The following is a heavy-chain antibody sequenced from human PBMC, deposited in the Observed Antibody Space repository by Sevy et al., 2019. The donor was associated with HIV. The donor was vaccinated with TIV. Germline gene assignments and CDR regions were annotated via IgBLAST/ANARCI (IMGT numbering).Heavy chain of an antibody. Sequence: PSETLSLTCTVSDDSITTYFWNWVRQPAGKGLEWIGRIYSRGNSNYNPSFKSRVTMSVDTSKNQVSLRLTSVTAADTAVYFCARGRRPGGLAADAWFDSWGQGILVTVSS. D-gene: IGHD6-13*01. CDR2: IYSRGNS. V-gene: IGHV4-4*07. J-gene: IGHJ5*01. CDR3: ARGRRPGGLAADAWFDS. CDR1: DDSITTYF.